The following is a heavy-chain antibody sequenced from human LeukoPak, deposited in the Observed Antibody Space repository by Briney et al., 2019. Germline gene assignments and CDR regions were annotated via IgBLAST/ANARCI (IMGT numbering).Heavy chain of an antibody. CDR3: ARDLSGVAGYTYGRGIDY. D-gene: IGHD5-18*01. V-gene: IGHV3-74*01. Sequence: GGSLRLSCAASGFTFSNYWMHWVRQAPGKGLVWVSRINSDGNRTNYVDSVKGRFTISRDNAKTSLYLQMNSLRAEDTAVYYCARDLSGVAGYTYGRGIDYWGQGTLVTVSS. CDR1: GFTFSNYW. J-gene: IGHJ4*02. CDR2: INSDGNRT.